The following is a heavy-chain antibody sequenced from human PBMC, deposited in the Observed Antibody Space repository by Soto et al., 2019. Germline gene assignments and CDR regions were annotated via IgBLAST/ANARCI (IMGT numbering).Heavy chain of an antibody. V-gene: IGHV3-9*01. CDR3: AKDFSSSPGVEFDY. CDR2: ISWNSGSI. D-gene: IGHD6-6*01. Sequence: EVQLVESWGGLVQPGRSLRLSCAASGFTFDDYAMHWVRQAPGKGLEWVSGISWNSGSIGYADSVKGRFTISRDNAKNSLYLQMNSLRAEDTALYYCAKDFSSSPGVEFDYWGQGTLVTVSS. CDR1: GFTFDDYA. J-gene: IGHJ4*02.